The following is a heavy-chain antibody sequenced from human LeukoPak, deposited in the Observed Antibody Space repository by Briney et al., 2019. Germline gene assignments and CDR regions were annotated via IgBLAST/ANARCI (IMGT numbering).Heavy chain of an antibody. CDR3: ARDMLLEDAFDI. J-gene: IGHJ3*02. D-gene: IGHD3-10*02. CDR1: GFTFRSYS. CDR2: INWNGGST. V-gene: IGHV3-20*04. Sequence: GGSLRLSCAVSGFTFRSYSMNWVRQAPGKGLEWVANINWNGGSTGYGDSVKGRFTISRDNTKNSVFLQMHSLRGDDTALYYCARDMLLEDAFDIWGQGTMVIVSS.